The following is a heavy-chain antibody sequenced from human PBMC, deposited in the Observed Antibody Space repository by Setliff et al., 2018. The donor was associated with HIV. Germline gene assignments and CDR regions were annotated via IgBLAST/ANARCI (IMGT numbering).Heavy chain of an antibody. CDR2: IYTSGST. D-gene: IGHD3-22*01. J-gene: IGHJ3*02. CDR1: GGSISSYY. V-gene: IGHV4-4*07. CDR3: ARDPHYDSSGADAFDI. Sequence: SETLSLTCTVSGGSISSYYWSWIRQPAGKGLEWIGRIYTSGSTNYNPSLKSRVTMSVDTSKNQFSLKLSSVTAADTAVYYCARDPHYDSSGADAFDIWGQGTMVTVSS.